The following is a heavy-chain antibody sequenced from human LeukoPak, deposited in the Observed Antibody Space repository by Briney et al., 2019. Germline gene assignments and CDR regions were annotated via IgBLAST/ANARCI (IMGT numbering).Heavy chain of an antibody. V-gene: IGHV3-30*18. Sequence: GGSLRLSCAASGFTFSSYGMHWVRQAPGKGLEWVAVISYDSNNKFYADSVKGRFTISRDNSKNTLYLQMNSLRAEDTAVYYCAKPSLYYYDTSGYYRYWYFDLWGRGTLVTVSS. CDR1: GFTFSSYG. CDR2: ISYDSNNK. CDR3: AKPSLYYYDTSGYYRYWYFDL. D-gene: IGHD3-22*01. J-gene: IGHJ2*01.